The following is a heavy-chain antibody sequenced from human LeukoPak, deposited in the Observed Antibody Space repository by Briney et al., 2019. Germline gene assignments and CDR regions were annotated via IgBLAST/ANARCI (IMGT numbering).Heavy chain of an antibody. Sequence: ASVKVSCKASGYTFTSYDINWVRQATGQGLEWMGWISAYNGNTNYAQKLQGRVTMTTDTSTSTAYMELRSLRSDDTAVYYCASTKIVATILDYWGQGTLVTVSS. CDR3: ASTKIVATILDY. CDR1: GYTFTSYD. CDR2: ISAYNGNT. J-gene: IGHJ4*02. V-gene: IGHV1-18*01. D-gene: IGHD5-12*01.